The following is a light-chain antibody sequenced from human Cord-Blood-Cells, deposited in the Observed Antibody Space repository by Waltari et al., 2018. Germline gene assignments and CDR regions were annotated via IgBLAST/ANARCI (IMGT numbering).Light chain of an antibody. V-gene: IGKV1-33*01. Sequence: DIQMTQSPSSLSASVGDRVTITCQASQDISNYLNWYQQKPGKAPKLLIYDASNLETGVPSRFSGSGSGTDFTFTISSLQPEDIATYYCQQYDNLLRTFGQGTKLGIK. CDR2: DAS. J-gene: IGKJ2*01. CDR3: QQYDNLLRT. CDR1: QDISNY.